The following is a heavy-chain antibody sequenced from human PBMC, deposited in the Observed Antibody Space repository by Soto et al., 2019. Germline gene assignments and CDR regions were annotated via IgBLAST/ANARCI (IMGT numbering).Heavy chain of an antibody. CDR3: ARGMITFGVD. J-gene: IGHJ4*02. V-gene: IGHV1-3*01. CDR1: GYTFTNYA. CDR2: INAGNGNT. D-gene: IGHD3-16*01. Sequence: ASVKVSCKASGYTFTNYAMHWLRQAPGQRLEWMGWINAGNGNTKYSQKFQGRVTITRDTSASTAYMELSSLRSEDTAVYYCARGMITFGVDWGQGTLVTVAA.